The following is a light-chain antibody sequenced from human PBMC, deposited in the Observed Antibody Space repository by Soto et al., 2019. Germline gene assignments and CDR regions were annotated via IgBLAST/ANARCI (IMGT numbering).Light chain of an antibody. V-gene: IGLV1-44*01. CDR3: VAWDDSLNGYVV. Sequence: QSALTQPPSASGTPGQRVTISCSGSSSNIGGNTVNWYQQLPGTAPKLVIYSNNQRPSGVPDRFSGSKSGTSASLAISGLQSEDEADYYCVAWDDSLNGYVVFGGGTMVTVL. J-gene: IGLJ2*01. CDR1: SSNIGGNT. CDR2: SNN.